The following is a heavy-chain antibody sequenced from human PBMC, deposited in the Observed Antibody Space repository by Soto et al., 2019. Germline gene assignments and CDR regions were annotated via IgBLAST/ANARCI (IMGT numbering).Heavy chain of an antibody. J-gene: IGHJ4*02. CDR1: GFSFSGYA. V-gene: IGHV3-23*01. Sequence: EVQLLESGGGVGQPGGSLRLSCAATGFSFSGYAMSWVRQAAGKGLEWVSTSGSGASTFYADSVKGRFTISRDNSKNTCYLQINSLRDEDTAVYYCAKNSKGYSGSYFDYWGQGTLVTVSS. CDR2: SGSGAST. D-gene: IGHD1-26*01. CDR3: AKNSKGYSGSYFDY.